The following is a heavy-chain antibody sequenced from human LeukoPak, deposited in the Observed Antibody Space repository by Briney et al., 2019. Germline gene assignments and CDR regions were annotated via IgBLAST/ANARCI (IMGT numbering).Heavy chain of an antibody. D-gene: IGHD4-17*01. CDR1: GFTLSSYE. V-gene: IGHV3-23*01. CDR2: IGYGGADS. J-gene: IGHJ4*02. Sequence: QPGGSLRLSCTVYGFTLSSYEMTWFRQAPGKGLEWVSSIGYGGADSHYADSVKGRFTISRDNSKNTLSLQMNSLRAEDTAVYYCARGDSPDYGDYQHLDYWGQGTLVTVSS. CDR3: ARGDSPDYGDYQHLDY.